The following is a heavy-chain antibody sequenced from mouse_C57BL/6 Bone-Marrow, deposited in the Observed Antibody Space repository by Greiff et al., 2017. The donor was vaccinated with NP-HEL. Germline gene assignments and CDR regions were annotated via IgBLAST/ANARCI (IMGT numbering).Heavy chain of an antibody. CDR3: TPLWDVDHFDY. CDR2: IRLKSDNYAT. J-gene: IGHJ2*01. Sequence: EVMLVESGGGLVQPGGSMKLSCVASGFTFSNYWMNWVRQSPEKGLEWVAQIRLKSDNYATHYAESVKGRFTISRDDSKSSVYLQMNNLRAEDTGIYYCTPLWDVDHFDYWGQGTTLTVSS. D-gene: IGHD4-1*01. CDR1: GFTFSNYW. V-gene: IGHV6-3*01.